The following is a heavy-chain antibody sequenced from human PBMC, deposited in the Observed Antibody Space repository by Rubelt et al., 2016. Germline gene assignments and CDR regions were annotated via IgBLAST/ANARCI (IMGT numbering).Heavy chain of an antibody. Sequence: QVQLVQSGAEVKKPGASVTVSCKASCHTFTSSGISWVRQAPGQGLEWMGWISGYNGNTNYAQKVASRVTMTQDTSTSTAYMGLSGLRSDDTGVYYCARCRRAGGAVAGTWDYWGQGTLVTVSS. CDR2: ISGYNGNT. CDR1: CHTFTSSG. V-gene: IGHV1-18*01. D-gene: IGHD6-19*01. J-gene: IGHJ4*02. CDR3: ARCRRAGGAVAGTWDY.